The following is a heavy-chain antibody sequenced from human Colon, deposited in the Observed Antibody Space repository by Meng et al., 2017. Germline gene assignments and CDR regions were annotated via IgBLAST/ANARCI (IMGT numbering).Heavy chain of an antibody. CDR1: GVSVTSGQF. CDR2: FHYTGPI. J-gene: IGHJ4*02. CDR3: AASSGWYRIDS. D-gene: IGHD6-19*01. V-gene: IGHV4-4*02. Sequence: QGQLQGPGPGMVKPSVTLSLSCGVSGVSVTSGQFWTWVRQPPGKGLEWIGEFHYTGPINYKPSLMSRVTISVDASRNQFSLRLTSVTAADTAVYYCAASSGWYRIDSWGQGTLVTVSS.